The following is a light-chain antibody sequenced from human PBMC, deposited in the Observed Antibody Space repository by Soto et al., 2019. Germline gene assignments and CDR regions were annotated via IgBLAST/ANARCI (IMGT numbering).Light chain of an antibody. CDR3: SSYKTSSTRV. J-gene: IGLJ1*01. V-gene: IGLV2-14*01. Sequence: QSVLTQPASVSGSPGQSIAISCTGSSSDVGIYNYVSWYQQHPGKVPKLIIYEVTNRPSGVSNRFSGSKSGNTASLTISGLQAEEEADYYCSSYKTSSTRVFATRNKGTVL. CDR1: SSDVGIYNY. CDR2: EVT.